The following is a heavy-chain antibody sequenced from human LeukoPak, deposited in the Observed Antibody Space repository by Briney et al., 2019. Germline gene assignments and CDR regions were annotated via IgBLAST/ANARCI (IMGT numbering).Heavy chain of an antibody. CDR3: ARAKEWELLSYFDY. D-gene: IGHD1-26*01. J-gene: IGHJ4*02. CDR2: INHSGST. CDR1: GGSFSGYY. V-gene: IGHV4-34*01. Sequence: PSETLSLTCAVYGGSFSGYYWSWIRQPPGKGLEWIGEINHSGSTNYNPSLKSRVTISVDTSKNRFPLKLSSVTAADTAVYYCARAKEWELLSYFDYWGQGTLVTVSS.